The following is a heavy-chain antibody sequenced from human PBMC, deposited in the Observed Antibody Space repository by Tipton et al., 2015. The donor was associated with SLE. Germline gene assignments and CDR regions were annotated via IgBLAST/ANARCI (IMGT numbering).Heavy chain of an antibody. V-gene: IGHV4-61*09. CDR1: GVSISRGSYF. CDR3: ARDHPVAGPFDY. D-gene: IGHD6-19*01. Sequence: TLSLTCSVSGVSISRGSYFWTWIRQPAGKGLEWVGHIFSTGITDYNPSLKSRVTMSVDTSKNQFSLKLSSVTAADTAVYYCARDHPVAGPFDYWGQGTPVTVSS. CDR2: IFSTGIT. J-gene: IGHJ4*02.